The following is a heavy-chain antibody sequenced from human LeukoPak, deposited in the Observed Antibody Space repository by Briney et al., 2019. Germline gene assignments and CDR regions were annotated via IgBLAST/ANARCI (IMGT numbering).Heavy chain of an antibody. CDR2: IYYSGST. J-gene: IGHJ6*03. Sequence: SETLSLTCTVSGGSMSSYYWSWIRQPPGKGLEWIGYIYYSGSTNYNPSLKSRVTISVDTSKNQFSLKLSSVTAADTAEYYCASQLWSGDYYYYMDVWGKGTTVTVSS. CDR3: ASQLWSGDYYYYMDV. CDR1: GGSMSSYY. D-gene: IGHD3-10*01. V-gene: IGHV4-59*08.